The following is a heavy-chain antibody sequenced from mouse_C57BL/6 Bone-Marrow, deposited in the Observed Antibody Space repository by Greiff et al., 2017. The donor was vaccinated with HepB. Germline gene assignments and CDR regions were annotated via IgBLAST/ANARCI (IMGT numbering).Heavy chain of an antibody. V-gene: IGHV5-17*01. CDR1: GFTFSDYG. Sequence: EVKLMESGGGLMKPGGSLKLSCAASGFTFSDYGMHWVRQAPEKGLEWVAYISSGSSTIYYADTVKGRFTISRDNAKNTLFLHMTSLRSEDTAMYYCAGGFAYWGQGTLVTVSA. J-gene: IGHJ3*01. CDR2: ISSGSSTI. CDR3: AGGFAY.